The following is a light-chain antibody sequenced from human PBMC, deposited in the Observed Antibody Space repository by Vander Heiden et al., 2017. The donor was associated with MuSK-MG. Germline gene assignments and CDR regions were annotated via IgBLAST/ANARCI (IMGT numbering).Light chain of an antibody. CDR1: QSVSSK. V-gene: IGKV3-15*01. CDR2: GAS. J-gene: IGKJ1*01. Sequence: EIVMTQSPATLSVSPGGRATLSCRASQSVSSKLAWYQQKPGQAPRLLFYGASTRATGIPARFSGSGSGTEFTLTISSLQSEDLAVYYCQQHDNWPPTFGQGTKVEIK. CDR3: QQHDNWPPT.